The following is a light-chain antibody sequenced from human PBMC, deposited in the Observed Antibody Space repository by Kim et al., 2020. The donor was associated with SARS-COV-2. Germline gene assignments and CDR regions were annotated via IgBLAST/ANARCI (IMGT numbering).Light chain of an antibody. CDR2: AAS. CDR3: QKDNNWPPT. V-gene: IGKV3D-15*01. CDR1: QSISSN. Sequence: EIVMTQSPATLSVSPGERATLSCRATQSISSNLAWDQQKPGQAPSLLIYAASTRATGVPARFSGSGSGTEFTLTITSLQSEDFAVYNCQKDNNWPPTFGQGTKLEI. J-gene: IGKJ2*01.